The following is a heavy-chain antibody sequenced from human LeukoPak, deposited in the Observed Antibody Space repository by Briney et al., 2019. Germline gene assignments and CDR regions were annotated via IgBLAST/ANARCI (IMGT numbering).Heavy chain of an antibody. D-gene: IGHD6-13*01. V-gene: IGHV1-2*02. CDR1: GYTFTGYY. CDR3: ARDGDDSNSLFGNRFDP. Sequence: ASVKVSCKASGYTFTGYYMHWVRQAPGQGLEWMGWINPNSGGTNYAQKFQGRVTMTRDTSISTAYMELSRLRSDDTAVYYCARDGDDSNSLFGNRFDPWGQGTLVTVSS. J-gene: IGHJ5*02. CDR2: INPNSGGT.